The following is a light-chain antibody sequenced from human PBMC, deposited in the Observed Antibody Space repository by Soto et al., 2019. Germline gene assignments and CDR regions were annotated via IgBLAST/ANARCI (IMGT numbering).Light chain of an antibody. J-gene: IGKJ4*01. Sequence: EIVLTQSPATLSLSPGEIATLSCRASQSVTSSLVWYQQKPGQAPRLLIYDASNRATGIPARFSGSGSGTDFTLTIGSLEPEDSAVYYCQQRTTWPRTFGGGTKVEIK. CDR1: QSVTSS. V-gene: IGKV3-11*01. CDR2: DAS. CDR3: QQRTTWPRT.